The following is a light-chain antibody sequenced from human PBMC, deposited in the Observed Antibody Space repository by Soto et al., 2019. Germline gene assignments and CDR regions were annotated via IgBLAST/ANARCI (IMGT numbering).Light chain of an antibody. V-gene: IGLV1-40*01. J-gene: IGLJ1*01. CDR3: QSYDSSLSVNYV. Sequence: QLVLTQPPSVSGAPGQRVTISCTGSSSNIGAGYDVHWYQQLPGTAPKILIYGNTNRPSGVPDRFSGSKSGTSASLAITGLQAEDEADYYCQSYDSSLSVNYVFGTGTQLTVL. CDR2: GNT. CDR1: SSNIGAGYD.